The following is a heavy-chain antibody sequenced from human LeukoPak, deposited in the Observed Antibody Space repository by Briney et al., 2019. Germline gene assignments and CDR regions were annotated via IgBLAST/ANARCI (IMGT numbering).Heavy chain of an antibody. V-gene: IGHV1-2*02. J-gene: IGHJ5*02. CDR3: ARVATMMIWFDP. D-gene: IGHD5-12*01. Sequence: ASVKVSCKASGYAFSAYYMHWVRQAPGQGLEWMGWLNPQTGDTHFAQKFQGRVTMTRDTSISTAYMELSRLRSDDTAVYYCARVATMMIWFDPWGQGTLVTVSS. CDR1: GYAFSAYY. CDR2: LNPQTGDT.